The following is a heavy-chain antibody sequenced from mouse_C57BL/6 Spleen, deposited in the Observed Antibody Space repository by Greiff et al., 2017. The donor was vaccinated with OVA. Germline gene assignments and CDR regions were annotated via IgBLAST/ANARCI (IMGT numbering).Heavy chain of an antibody. J-gene: IGHJ2*01. CDR1: GYTFTNYW. CDR3: ASGGGYNYFDY. Sequence: QVQLQQSGAELVRPGTSVKMSCKASGYTFTNYWIGWAKQRPGHGLEWIGDLYPGGGYTNYNEKFKGKATLTADKSSSTAYMQFSSLTSEDSAIYYCASGGGYNYFDYWGQGTTLTVSS. CDR2: LYPGGGYT. V-gene: IGHV1-63*01. D-gene: IGHD2-2*01.